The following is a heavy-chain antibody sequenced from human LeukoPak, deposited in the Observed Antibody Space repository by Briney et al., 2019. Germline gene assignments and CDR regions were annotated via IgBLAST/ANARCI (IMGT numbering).Heavy chain of an antibody. CDR3: ARDPHWWNDGRFGYYMDV. D-gene: IGHD1-1*01. J-gene: IGHJ6*03. Sequence: ASVKVSCKASGYTFTSYAMNWVRQAPGQGLEWMGWINPNSGGTNYAQKFQGRVTMTRDTSISTAYMELSRLRSDDTAVYYCARDPHWWNDGRFGYYMDVWGKGTTVTVSS. CDR1: GYTFTSYA. V-gene: IGHV1-2*02. CDR2: INPNSGGT.